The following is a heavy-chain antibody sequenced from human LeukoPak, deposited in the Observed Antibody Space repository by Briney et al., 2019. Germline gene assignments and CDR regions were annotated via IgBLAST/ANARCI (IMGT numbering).Heavy chain of an antibody. J-gene: IGHJ5*02. V-gene: IGHV3-49*03. D-gene: IGHD6-13*01. CDR3: TRVRGYGSSTNWFDP. CDR2: IGSKTSGGTT. Sequence: HPGGSLRLSCTTSGFTFVKTTMNCFRQPPGRGREWVAFIGSKTSGGTTEYAASVKGRFTISRDDSKSIAYLQMNSLKTEDTAVYYCTRVRGYGSSTNWFDPWGQGTLVTVSS. CDR1: GFTFVKTT.